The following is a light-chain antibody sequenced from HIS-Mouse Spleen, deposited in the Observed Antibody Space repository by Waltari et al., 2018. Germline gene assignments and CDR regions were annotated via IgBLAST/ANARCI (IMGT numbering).Light chain of an antibody. CDR2: AAS. CDR3: QQSYSTPQT. Sequence: DIQMTQSPSSLSASVGDRVTITCRASQRISSYLNWYQQKPGKAPKLLIYAASSWQSGVPSRFSGSGSGTDFTLTISSLQPEDFATYYGQQSYSTPQTFGQGTKVEIK. V-gene: IGKV1-39*01. J-gene: IGKJ1*01. CDR1: QRISSY.